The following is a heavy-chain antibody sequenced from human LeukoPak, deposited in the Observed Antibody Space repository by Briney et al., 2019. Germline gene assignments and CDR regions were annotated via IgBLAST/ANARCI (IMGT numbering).Heavy chain of an antibody. CDR3: ARDDILTGYSY. D-gene: IGHD3-9*01. V-gene: IGHV4-61*02. CDR2: IYTSGST. Sequence: SETLSLTCIVSGGSISSGIYYWSWIRQPAGKGLEWIGRIYTSGSTNYNPSLKSRVTISVDTSKNQFSLKLSSVTAADTAVYYCARDDILTGYSYRGQGTLVTVSS. CDR1: GGSISSGIYY. J-gene: IGHJ4*02.